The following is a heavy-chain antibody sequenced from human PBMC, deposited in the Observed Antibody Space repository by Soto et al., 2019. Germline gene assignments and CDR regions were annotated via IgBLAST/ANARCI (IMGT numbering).Heavy chain of an antibody. Sequence: QVQLQQSGPGLVKPSQTLSLTCAISGDSVSSNSAAWNWFRQSPSRGLEWLGRTYYRSKWYNHYAVSVKSRITINPDTPTNQFSPLLNSVTPEDTAVYYCAREEGQLGAFDYWGQGTLVTVSS. J-gene: IGHJ4*02. D-gene: IGHD6-6*01. CDR2: TYYRSKWYN. CDR1: GDSVSSNSAA. CDR3: AREEGQLGAFDY. V-gene: IGHV6-1*01.